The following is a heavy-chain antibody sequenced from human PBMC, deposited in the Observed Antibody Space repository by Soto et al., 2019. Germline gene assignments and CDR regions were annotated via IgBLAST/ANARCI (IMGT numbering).Heavy chain of an antibody. Sequence: GTSVKLSCEACGDSFTSYYMHWVRQAPRQGLEWMGIINPSGGSTSYAQKFQGRVTMTRDTSTSTVYMELSSLRSEDTAVYYCARDHRPVTTNWFDPWGQGTLVTVLL. CDR3: ARDHRPVTTNWFDP. V-gene: IGHV1-46*01. J-gene: IGHJ5*02. D-gene: IGHD4-17*01. CDR2: INPSGGST. CDR1: GDSFTSYY.